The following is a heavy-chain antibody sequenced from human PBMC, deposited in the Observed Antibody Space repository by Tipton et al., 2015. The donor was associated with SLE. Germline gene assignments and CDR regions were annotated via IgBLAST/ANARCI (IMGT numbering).Heavy chain of an antibody. CDR1: GFTFSSYA. J-gene: IGHJ3*02. CDR3: ARKMAGLDFAFDI. D-gene: IGHD5-24*01. V-gene: IGHV4-59*01. Sequence: LRLSCAASGFTFSSYAMSWVRQAPGKGLEWIGYIYYSGSTNYNPSLKSRVTISVDTSKNQFSLKLSSVTAADTAVYYCARKMAGLDFAFDIWGQGTMVTVSS. CDR2: IYYSGST.